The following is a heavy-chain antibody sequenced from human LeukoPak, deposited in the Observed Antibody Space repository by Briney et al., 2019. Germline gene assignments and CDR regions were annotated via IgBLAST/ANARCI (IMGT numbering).Heavy chain of an antibody. J-gene: IGHJ4*02. CDR2: ISAYNGNT. CDR1: GYTFTSYG. CDR3: ARAGLTYYYDSSGYTRNTYYFDY. D-gene: IGHD3-22*01. V-gene: IGHV1-18*01. Sequence: ASVKVSCKASGYTFTSYGISWVRQAPGQGLEWMGWISAYNGNTNYAQKLQGRVTMTTDTSTSTAYMELRSLRSDDTAVYYCARAGLTYYYDSSGYTRNTYYFDYWGQGTLVTVSS.